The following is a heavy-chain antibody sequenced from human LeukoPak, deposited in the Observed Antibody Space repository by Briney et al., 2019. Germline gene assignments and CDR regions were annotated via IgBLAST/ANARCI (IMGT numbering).Heavy chain of an antibody. V-gene: IGHV1-18*01. Sequence: GASVKVSCKASGYTFTSYGISWVRQAPGQGLEWMGWISAYNGNTNYAHKLQGRVTMTTDTSTSTAYMELRSLRSDDTAVYYCATAPMDTAMVHNDFDYWGQGTLVTVSS. J-gene: IGHJ4*02. CDR2: ISAYNGNT. CDR3: ATAPMDTAMVHNDFDY. D-gene: IGHD5-18*01. CDR1: GYTFTSYG.